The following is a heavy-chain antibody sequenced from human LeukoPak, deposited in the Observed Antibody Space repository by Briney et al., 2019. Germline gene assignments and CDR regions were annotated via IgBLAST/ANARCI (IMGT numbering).Heavy chain of an antibody. J-gene: IGHJ4*02. CDR3: ARAFQSLGGLSLPDY. D-gene: IGHD3-16*02. CDR2: IHPSTGNP. Sequence: ASVKVSCKASGYTFTSYGISWVRQAPGQGLEWMGWIHPSTGNPAYAQGFTGRFVFSLDTSVSTTYLHISSLKAEDTAVYFCARAFQSLGGLSLPDYWGQGTLVTASS. V-gene: IGHV7-4-1*02. CDR1: GYTFTSYG.